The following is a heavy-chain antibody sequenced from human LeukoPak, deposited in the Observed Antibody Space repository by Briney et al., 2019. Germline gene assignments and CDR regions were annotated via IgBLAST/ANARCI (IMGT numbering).Heavy chain of an antibody. CDR2: IYYSGNT. D-gene: IGHD2-2*01. Sequence: SQTLSLTCTVSGGSISSGDYYWAWIRQPPGKGLEVIGSIYYSGNTYYNPSLKSRVTISVDRSKNQFSLKLSSMTAADTAVYYCARHPFPEGNCGSSSCYGFYYYMDVWGKGTTVTVSS. J-gene: IGHJ6*03. CDR1: GGSISSGDYY. V-gene: IGHV4-39*01. CDR3: ARHPFPEGNCGSSSCYGFYYYMDV.